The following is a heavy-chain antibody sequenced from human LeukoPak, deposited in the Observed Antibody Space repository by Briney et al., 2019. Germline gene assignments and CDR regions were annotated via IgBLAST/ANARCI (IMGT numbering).Heavy chain of an antibody. CDR3: KISNSRIPGVDY. CDR2: SRNKANSYTT. J-gene: IGHJ4*02. Sequence: PSGGSLRLSCAASEFTFSDHYMDWVRQAPGKGLEWVARSRNKANSYTTEYAASVKGRFTISRDDSQNSLFLQMNSLRAEDTAVYYCKISNSRIPGVDYWGQGTLVTVSS. D-gene: IGHD2/OR15-2a*01. CDR1: EFTFSDHY. V-gene: IGHV3-72*01.